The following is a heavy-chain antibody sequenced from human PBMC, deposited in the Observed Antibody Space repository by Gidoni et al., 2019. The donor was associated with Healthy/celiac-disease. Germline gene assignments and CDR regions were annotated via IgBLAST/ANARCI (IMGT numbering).Heavy chain of an antibody. CDR1: GFTFSSYG. D-gene: IGHD1-26*01. CDR2: ISYDGSNK. CDR3: AKDWDREGFDY. Sequence: QVQLVESGGGVVQPGRSLRLSCAASGFTFSSYGMYWVRQAPGKGLEWVAVISYDGSNKYYADSVKGRFTISRDNSKNTLYLQMNSLRAEDTAVYYCAKDWDREGFDYWGQGTLVTVSS. J-gene: IGHJ4*02. V-gene: IGHV3-30*18.